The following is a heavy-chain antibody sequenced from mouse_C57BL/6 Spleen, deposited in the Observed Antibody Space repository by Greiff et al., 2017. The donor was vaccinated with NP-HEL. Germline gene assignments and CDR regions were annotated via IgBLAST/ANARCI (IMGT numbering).Heavy chain of an antibody. D-gene: IGHD1-1*01. CDR3: ARLTVVATEDYFDD. V-gene: IGHV1-69*01. CDR2: IDPSDSYT. Sequence: VKLQQPGAELVMPGASVKLSCKASGYTFTSYWMHWVKQRPGQGLEWIGEIDPSDSYTNYNQKFKGKSTLTVDKSSSTAYMQLSSLTSEDSAVYYGARLTVVATEDYFDDWGQGTTLTVSS. CDR1: GYTFTSYW. J-gene: IGHJ2*01.